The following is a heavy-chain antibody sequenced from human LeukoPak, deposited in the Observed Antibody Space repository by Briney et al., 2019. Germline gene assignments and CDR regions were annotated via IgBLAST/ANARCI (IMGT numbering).Heavy chain of an antibody. CDR2: VSYDGNHK. J-gene: IGHJ4*02. CDR3: AREVVANYDFWSGYPLAY. Sequence: GGSLRLSCAASGFTFSNYAMHWVRQAPGKGLEWVAVVSYDGNHKYYADSVKGRFTISRDNAKNSLYLQMNSLRAEDTAVYYCAREVVANYDFWSGYPLAYWGQGTLVTVSS. CDR1: GFTFSNYA. D-gene: IGHD3-3*01. V-gene: IGHV3-30-3*01.